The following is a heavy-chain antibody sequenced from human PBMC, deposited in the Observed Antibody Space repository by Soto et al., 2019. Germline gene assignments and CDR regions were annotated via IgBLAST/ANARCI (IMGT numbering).Heavy chain of an antibody. CDR1: GYTFTDYY. D-gene: IGHD2-2*02. Sequence: QVQLVQSRAEVKKPGASVNVSCKASGYTFTDYYIYWLRQAPGHGLAWMGWINPNSGATNYAHNLQCRGAMTRDTSIGAAYMELSRLSSDDTAVYYCAKDQGGYMVSGMDVWGQGTTVTVSS. V-gene: IGHV1-2*02. CDR3: AKDQGGYMVSGMDV. CDR2: INPNSGAT. J-gene: IGHJ6*02.